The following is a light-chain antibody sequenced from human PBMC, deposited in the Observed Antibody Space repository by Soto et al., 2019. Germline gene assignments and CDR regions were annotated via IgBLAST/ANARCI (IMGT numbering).Light chain of an antibody. Sequence: DIQMTQSPSSLSASVGDRDTITCRASQSISSYLNWYQQKPGKAPKLLIYAASSLQSGVPSRFSGSGSGTDFTLTISSLQPEDFATYYCQLSYSTPHTFGQGTKLEIK. CDR3: QLSYSTPHT. CDR2: AAS. CDR1: QSISSY. V-gene: IGKV1-39*01. J-gene: IGKJ2*01.